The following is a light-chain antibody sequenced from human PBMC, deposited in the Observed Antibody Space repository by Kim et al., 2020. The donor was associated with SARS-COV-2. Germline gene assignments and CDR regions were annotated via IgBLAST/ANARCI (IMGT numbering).Light chain of an antibody. CDR2: EDD. CDR1: SGTIVSNY. V-gene: IGLV6-57*03. CDR3: QSYDSSNQV. J-gene: IGLJ3*02. Sequence: GKNVTISCTRSSGTIVSNYVQWYQQRPGSAPTTVIYEDDQRPSGVPDRFSGSIDRSSNSASLTISGLKTEDEADYYCQSYDSSNQVFGGGTQLTVL.